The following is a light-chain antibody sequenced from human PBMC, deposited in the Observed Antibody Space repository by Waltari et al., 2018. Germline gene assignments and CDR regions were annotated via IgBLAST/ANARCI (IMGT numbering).Light chain of an antibody. V-gene: IGLV2-23*02. CDR1: SNDVGTYNR. J-gene: IGLJ1*01. Sequence: QSALTQPASMSGSPGQSIAISCTGTSNDVGTYNRVSWYQHHPGKAPKPLIYEVSERPSGLSDPSSGSKSGNTASLTISGLQADDEADYYCCSYAGSSHYLFGTGTRVTVL. CDR2: EVS. CDR3: CSYAGSSHYL.